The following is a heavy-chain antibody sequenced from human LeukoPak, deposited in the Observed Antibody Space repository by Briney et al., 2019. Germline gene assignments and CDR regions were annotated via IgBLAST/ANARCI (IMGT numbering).Heavy chain of an antibody. V-gene: IGHV3-9*01. CDR1: GFTFDDYA. CDR2: ISWNSGSI. CDR3: ATPGPRDY. Sequence: GGSLRLSCAASGFTFDDYAMHWVRQAPGKGLEWVSGISWNSGSIGYADSVKGRFTISRDNAKNSLYLQMNSLRAEDTAVYYCATPGPRDYWGQGALVTVSS. J-gene: IGHJ4*02.